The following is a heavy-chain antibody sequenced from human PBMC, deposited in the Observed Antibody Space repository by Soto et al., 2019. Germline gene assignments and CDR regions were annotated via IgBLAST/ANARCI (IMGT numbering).Heavy chain of an antibody. Sequence: GVLRLSCVASGIEFSNYAMSWVRQAPGKGLEWVSISSASGRSRYHADSVKGRFTISRDNSKNTLYLHMTNLRAEDTAAYYCAKDGNWLDVYFDVWGQGTPVTVSS. CDR3: AKDGNWLDVYFDV. J-gene: IGHJ4*02. V-gene: IGHV3-23*01. CDR2: SSASGRSR. D-gene: IGHD6-19*01. CDR1: GIEFSNYA.